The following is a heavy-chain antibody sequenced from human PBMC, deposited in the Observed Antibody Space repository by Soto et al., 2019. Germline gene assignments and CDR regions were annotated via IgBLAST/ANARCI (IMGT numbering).Heavy chain of an antibody. J-gene: IGHJ6*01. CDR3: AREGLVIAARNADHGTSV. CDR1: GGSISSGGYY. CDR2: IYYSGST. V-gene: IGHV4-31*03. D-gene: IGHD6-13*01. Sequence: SETLSLTCTVSGGSISSGGYYWSWILQHPGKGLEWIGYIYYSGSTYYNPSLKSRVTISVDTSKNHFSLKLSSVTAADTAVYYCAREGLVIAARNADHGTSVCRQGTTVTGSS.